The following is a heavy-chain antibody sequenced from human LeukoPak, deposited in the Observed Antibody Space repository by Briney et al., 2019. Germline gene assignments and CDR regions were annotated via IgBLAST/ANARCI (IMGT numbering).Heavy chain of an antibody. J-gene: IGHJ4*02. CDR1: GYTFTGYY. V-gene: IGHV1-2*02. CDR3: AFSVGATMGFDY. Sequence: ASVKVSCKASGYTFTGYYMHWVRQAPGQGLEWMGWINPNSGGTNYAQKFQGRVTMTRDPSISTAYMELSRLRSDDTAVYYCAFSVGATMGFDYWGQGTLVTVSS. CDR2: INPNSGGT. D-gene: IGHD1-26*01.